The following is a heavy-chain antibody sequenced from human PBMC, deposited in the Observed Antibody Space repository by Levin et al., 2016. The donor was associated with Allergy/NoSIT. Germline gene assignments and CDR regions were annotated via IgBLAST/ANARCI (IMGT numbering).Heavy chain of an antibody. CDR3: AKEIAAADYFDY. CDR2: ISSDGTTT. J-gene: IGHJ4*02. D-gene: IGHD6-13*01. Sequence: WIRQPPGKGLEWVAVISSDGTTTYYADSVMRRFTISRDNTKNTLYLHMNSLRAEDTAVYYCAKEIAAADYFDYWGQGTLVTVSS. V-gene: IGHV3-30*18.